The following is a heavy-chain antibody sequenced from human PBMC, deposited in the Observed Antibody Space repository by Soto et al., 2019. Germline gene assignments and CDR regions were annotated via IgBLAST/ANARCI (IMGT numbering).Heavy chain of an antibody. CDR1: GFTFSSFA. Sequence: PGGSLRLSCAASGFTFSSFAMSWVRRAPGKGLEWVSTINTSGGSTYYADSVKGRFTISRDNSNNTLYLQMNTLRAEDTAVYYCGPDEDVWGGYYSFFDYWGQGTVVTAPQ. CDR3: GPDEDVWGGYYSFFDY. V-gene: IGHV3-23*01. J-gene: IGHJ4*02. D-gene: IGHD3-3*01. CDR2: INTSGGST.